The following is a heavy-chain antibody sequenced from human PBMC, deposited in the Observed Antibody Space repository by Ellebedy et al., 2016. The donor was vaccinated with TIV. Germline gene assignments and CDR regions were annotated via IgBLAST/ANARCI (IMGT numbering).Heavy chain of an antibody. J-gene: IGHJ6*02. V-gene: IGHV1-24*01. CDR2: FDPEDGET. CDR1: GYTLTELS. CDR3: ATVFYGSGSYIPTYYGMDV. D-gene: IGHD3-10*01. Sequence: ASVKVSCXVSGYTLTELSMHWVRQAPGKGLEWMGGFDPEDGETIYAQKFQGRVTMTEDTSTDTAYMELSSLRSEDTAVYYCATVFYGSGSYIPTYYGMDVWGQGTTVTVSS.